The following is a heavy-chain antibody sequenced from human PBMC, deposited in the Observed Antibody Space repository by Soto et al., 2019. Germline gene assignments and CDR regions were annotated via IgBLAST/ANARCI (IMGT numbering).Heavy chain of an antibody. CDR2: IYCNSGST. D-gene: IGHD3-10*01. J-gene: IGHJ6*02. Sequence: QVPLPASGPGLVKPSQTLSLPCIVSGGSLRGGGFFWSWVRQHPGEGLEWIGNIYCNSGSTSDTPSLKSRLSISVDASKNQVSPALSSVTAADTAVDFWTREKPLPDTSGSGKGYYGMDGWGQGTTVTVS. CDR1: GGSLRGGGFF. CDR3: TREKPLPDTSGSGKGYYGMDG. V-gene: IGHV4-31*03.